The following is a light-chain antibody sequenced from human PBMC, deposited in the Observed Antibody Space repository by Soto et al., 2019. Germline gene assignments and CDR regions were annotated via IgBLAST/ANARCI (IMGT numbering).Light chain of an antibody. CDR1: QSVRSNC. J-gene: IGKJ5*01. CDR3: QQYGSSPQT. Sequence: EIVLTQSPGTLSMSPGESATLSCRASQSVRSNCLAWYQQKPGQAPRLLIYGVSNRATGIPDRFSGSGSGTDFTLTISRLEPEDFTVYYCQQYGSSPQTFGQGTRL. CDR2: GVS. V-gene: IGKV3-20*01.